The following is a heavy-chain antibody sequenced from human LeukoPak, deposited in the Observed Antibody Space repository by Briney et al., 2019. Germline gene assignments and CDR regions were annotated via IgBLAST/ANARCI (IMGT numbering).Heavy chain of an antibody. CDR2: INPNSGGT. CDR3: ARDFGRSAAVIDY. D-gene: IGHD4-17*01. Sequence: ASVKVSCKASGYTFTGYSIYWVRQAPGQGLEWMGWINPNSGGTNYAQNFQGRVTMTRDTSISTAYMELSRLRSDDTAVYYCARDFGRSAAVIDYWGQGTLVTVTS. J-gene: IGHJ4*02. CDR1: GYTFTGYS. V-gene: IGHV1-2*02.